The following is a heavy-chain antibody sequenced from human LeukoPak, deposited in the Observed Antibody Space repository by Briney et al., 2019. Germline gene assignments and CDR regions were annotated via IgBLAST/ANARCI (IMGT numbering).Heavy chain of an antibody. Sequence: ASVKVSCKASGGTFSSYAISWVRQAPGQGLEWMGGIIPIFGTANYAQKFQGRVTITADESTSTAYMELSSLRSEDTAVYYCARVMVAATHPDYWGRGTLVSVSS. D-gene: IGHD2-15*01. V-gene: IGHV1-69*13. CDR2: IIPIFGTA. CDR1: GGTFSSYA. CDR3: ARVMVAATHPDY. J-gene: IGHJ4*02.